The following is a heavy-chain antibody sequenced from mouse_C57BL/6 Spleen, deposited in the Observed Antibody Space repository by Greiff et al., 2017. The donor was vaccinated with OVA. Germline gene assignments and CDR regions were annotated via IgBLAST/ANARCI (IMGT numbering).Heavy chain of an antibody. CDR2: ISSGSSTI. J-gene: IGHJ4*01. CDR1: GFTFSDYG. D-gene: IGHD1-1*01. Sequence: EVKVVESGGGLVKPGGSLKLSCAASGFTFSDYGMHWVRQAPEKGLEWVAYISSGSSTIYSADTVKGRFTISRDNAKNTLFLQMTRLRSEVTPMYYCARTYCGSSYAMDYWGQGTSVTVSS. CDR3: ARTYCGSSYAMDY. V-gene: IGHV5-17*01.